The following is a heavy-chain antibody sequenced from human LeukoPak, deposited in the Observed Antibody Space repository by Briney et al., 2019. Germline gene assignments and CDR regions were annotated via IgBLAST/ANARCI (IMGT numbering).Heavy chain of an antibody. J-gene: IGHJ3*02. Sequence: PSETLSLTCAVYGGSFSGYYWSWIRQPPGKGLEWIGEINHSGSTNYNPSLKSRVTISVDTSKNQFSLKLSSVTAADTAVYYCARCGNQVVVVAATPLGAFDIWGQGTMVTVSS. CDR3: ARCGNQVVVVAATPLGAFDI. V-gene: IGHV4-34*01. D-gene: IGHD2-15*01. CDR2: INHSGST. CDR1: GGSFSGYY.